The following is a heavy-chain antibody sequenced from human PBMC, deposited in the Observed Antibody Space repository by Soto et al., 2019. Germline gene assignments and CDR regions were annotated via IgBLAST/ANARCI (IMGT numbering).Heavy chain of an antibody. V-gene: IGHV5-10-1*01. CDR1: GYSFTSYW. D-gene: IGHD1-26*01. Sequence: PGESLKISCKGSGYSFTSYWISWVRQMPGKGLEWLGRIEPSDSYTNYSPSFQGHVTISADKSISTAYLQRSSLKAADTAMYYCARFGGGATSYYYGMDVWGQGTTVTVSS. CDR3: ARFGGGATSYYYGMDV. CDR2: IEPSDSYT. J-gene: IGHJ6*02.